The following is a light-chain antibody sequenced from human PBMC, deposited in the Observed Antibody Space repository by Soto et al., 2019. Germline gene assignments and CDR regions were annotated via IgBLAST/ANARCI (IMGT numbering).Light chain of an antibody. CDR1: QSLSNNIY. CDR3: QHFGNSLWT. J-gene: IGKJ1*01. Sequence: EIMLTQSPGTLSLSPGERATLSCRASQSLSNNIYLAWYQQKSGQAPSLLIYGASSRAIHTPDRFSGSGSGTDFTLTISGLEPEDFAGYYCQHFGNSLWTSGQGTKVDI. V-gene: IGKV3-20*01. CDR2: GAS.